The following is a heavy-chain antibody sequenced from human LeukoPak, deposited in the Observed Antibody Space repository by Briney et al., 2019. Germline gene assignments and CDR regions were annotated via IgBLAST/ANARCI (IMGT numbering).Heavy chain of an antibody. CDR3: AREFRTYCSSTSCYVHYSDY. CDR1: GYTFTSYG. Sequence: ASVKVSCKASGYTFTSYGISWVRQAPGQGLEWMGWISAYNGNTNYAQKLQGRVTMTTDTSTSTAYMELRSLRSDDTAVYYCAREFRTYCSSTSCYVHYSDYWGQGTLVTVSS. CDR2: ISAYNGNT. D-gene: IGHD2-2*01. V-gene: IGHV1-18*04. J-gene: IGHJ4*02.